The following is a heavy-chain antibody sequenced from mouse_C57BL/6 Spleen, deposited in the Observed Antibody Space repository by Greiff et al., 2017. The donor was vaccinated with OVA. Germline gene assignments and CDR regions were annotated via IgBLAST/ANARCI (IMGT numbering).Heavy chain of an antibody. CDR1: GYAFSSYW. V-gene: IGHV1-80*01. J-gene: IGHJ3*01. CDR2: IYPGDGDT. Sequence: QVQLKESGAELVKPGASVKISCKASGYAFSSYWMNWVTQRPGKGLEWIGQIYPGDGDTNYNGKFKGKATLTADKSSSTAYMQLSSLTSEDSAVYFCARDYYGSSPWVAYWGQGTLVTVSA. D-gene: IGHD1-1*01. CDR3: ARDYYGSSPWVAY.